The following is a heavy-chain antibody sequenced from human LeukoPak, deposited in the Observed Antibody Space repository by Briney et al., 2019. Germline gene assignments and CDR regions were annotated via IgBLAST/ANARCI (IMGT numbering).Heavy chain of an antibody. J-gene: IGHJ4*02. Sequence: GGSLTLSCSSSGVTFRSYAMQCVRHPPGKGREGGAVISYDGSNKYYADSVKGRFTISRDNSKNTLYLQMNSLRGEDTAVYSCARYVVVVAALNYWGQGTLVTVSS. V-gene: IGHV3-30-3*01. CDR3: ARYVVVVAALNY. CDR2: ISYDGSNK. D-gene: IGHD2-15*01. CDR1: GVTFRSYA.